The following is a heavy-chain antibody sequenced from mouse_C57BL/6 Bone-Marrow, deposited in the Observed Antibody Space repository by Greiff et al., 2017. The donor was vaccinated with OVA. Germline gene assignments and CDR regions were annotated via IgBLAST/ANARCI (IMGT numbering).Heavy chain of an antibody. Sequence: VQLQQPGAELVRPGTSVKLSCKASGYTFTSYWMHWVKQRPGQGLEWIGVIDPSDSYTNYNQKFKGKATLTVDTSSSTAYMQLSSLTSEDSAVYYCARHGNWLFYYFDYWGQGTTLTVSS. CDR2: IDPSDSYT. J-gene: IGHJ2*01. D-gene: IGHD3-3*01. CDR3: ARHGNWLFYYFDY. CDR1: GYTFTSYW. V-gene: IGHV1-59*01.